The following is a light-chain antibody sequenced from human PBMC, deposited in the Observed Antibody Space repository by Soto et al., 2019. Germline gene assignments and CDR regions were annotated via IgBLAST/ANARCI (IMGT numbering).Light chain of an antibody. V-gene: IGKV4-1*01. J-gene: IGKJ4*01. Sequence: DIVMTPSPASLAVSLGERATINCKSSQTVLYSSNNKNYLAWYQQKPGQPPKLLIYWASTRESGVPDRFSGSGSGTDFTLTISSLQAEDVAFYYCQQYYSTPRTFGVGTKVE. CDR1: QTVLYSSNNKNY. CDR3: QQYYSTPRT. CDR2: WAS.